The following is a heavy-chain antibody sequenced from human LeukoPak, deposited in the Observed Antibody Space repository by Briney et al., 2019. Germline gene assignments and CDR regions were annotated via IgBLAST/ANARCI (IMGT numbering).Heavy chain of an antibody. CDR3: ASTMVQGVIIR. CDR1: GGSISSSSYY. CDR2: IYYSGST. D-gene: IGHD3-10*01. J-gene: IGHJ4*02. V-gene: IGHV4-39*07. Sequence: PSETLSLTCTVSGGSISSSSYYWGWIRQPPGKGLEWIGSIYYSGSTYYNPSLKSRVTISVDTSKNQFSLKLSSVTAADTAVYYCASTMVQGVIIRWGQGTLVTVSS.